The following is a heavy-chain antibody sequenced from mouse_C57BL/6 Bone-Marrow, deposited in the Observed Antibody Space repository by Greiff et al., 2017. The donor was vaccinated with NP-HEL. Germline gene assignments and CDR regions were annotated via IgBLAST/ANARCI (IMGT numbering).Heavy chain of an antibody. V-gene: IGHV5-4*01. J-gene: IGHJ2*01. CDR3: EREQAITTRGQYYVDD. CDR1: GFTFSSYA. CDR2: ISDGGSYT. D-gene: IGHD1-1*01. Sequence: EVQLVESGGGLVKPGGSLKLSCAASGFTFSSYAMSWVRQTPEKSLEWVATISDGGSYTYYPDNVKGRFTISRDNAKNTLYLQLIHLKSEDSAMYYCEREQAITTRGQYYVDDRGQGTTLTVAS.